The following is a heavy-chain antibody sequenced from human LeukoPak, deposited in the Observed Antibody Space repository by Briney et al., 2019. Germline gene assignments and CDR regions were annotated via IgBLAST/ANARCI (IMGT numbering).Heavy chain of an antibody. V-gene: IGHV3-23*01. CDR1: GFTFTSYA. J-gene: IGHJ4*02. D-gene: IGHD1-1*01. CDR3: AKVPNWTPSSYYFDY. CDR2: ISGSGNRT. Sequence: PGGSLRLSCAVSGFTFTSYAISWVRQAPGKGLEWVSTISGSGNRTYYADSVKGRFTISRDNSKNTLYLQMNSLRDEDTAVYYCAKVPNWTPSSYYFDYWGQGTLVTVSS.